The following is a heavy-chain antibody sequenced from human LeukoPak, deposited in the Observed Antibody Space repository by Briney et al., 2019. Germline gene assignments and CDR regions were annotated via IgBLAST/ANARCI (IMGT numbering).Heavy chain of an antibody. CDR3: AKDPNPLYDLWSGYK. Sequence: GVSLRLSCAASGFTLPGHTMTWLRQAPGKGLEWVSIIGGRDDRTYYADFVKGRFTISRDNSKNILYLQMNNLRAEDTAAYYCAKDPNPLYDLWSGYKWGQGTLVTVSS. CDR2: IGGRDDRT. V-gene: IGHV3-23*01. D-gene: IGHD3-3*01. CDR1: GFTLPGHT. J-gene: IGHJ4*02.